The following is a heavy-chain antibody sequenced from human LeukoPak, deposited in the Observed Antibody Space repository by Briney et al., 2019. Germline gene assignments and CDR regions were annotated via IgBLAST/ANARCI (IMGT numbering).Heavy chain of an antibody. V-gene: IGHV3-48*04. CDR2: ISGSSSTI. Sequence: GGSLRLSCAASGFTFSSYAMSWVRQAPGKGLEWVSYISGSSSTIYYADSVKGRFTISRDNAKNSLYLQMNSLRAEDTAVYYCASTGTTMIHAFDMWGQGTKVTVSS. D-gene: IGHD3-22*01. J-gene: IGHJ3*02. CDR1: GFTFSSYA. CDR3: ASTGTTMIHAFDM.